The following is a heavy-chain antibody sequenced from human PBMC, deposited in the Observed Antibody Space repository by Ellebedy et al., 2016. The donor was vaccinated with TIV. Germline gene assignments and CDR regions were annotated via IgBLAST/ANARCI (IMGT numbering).Heavy chain of an antibody. CDR2: IYYSGST. CDR3: ARGGIAAAVAPKLVGSYGMDV. D-gene: IGHD6-13*01. Sequence: SETLSLXCTVSGGSISSGGYYWSWIRQHPGKGLEWIGYIYYSGSTYYNPSLKSRVTISVDTSKNQFSLKLSSVTAADTAVYYCARGGIAAAVAPKLVGSYGMDVWGQGTTVTVSS. J-gene: IGHJ6*02. CDR1: GGSISSGGYY. V-gene: IGHV4-31*03.